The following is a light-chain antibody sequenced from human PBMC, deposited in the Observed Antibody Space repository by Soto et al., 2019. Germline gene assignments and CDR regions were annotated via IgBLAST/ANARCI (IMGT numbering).Light chain of an antibody. CDR3: QTWGNGIPWV. J-gene: IGLJ3*02. Sequence: QTVVTQSPSASASLGASVKLTCTLSSGHSSYAIAWHQQQPEKGPRYLMKLNSDGSHSKGDGIPDRFSGSSSGAERYLTISSLQSEDEADYYCQTWGNGIPWVFGGRTKLTVL. CDR2: LNSDGSH. CDR1: SGHSSYA. V-gene: IGLV4-69*01.